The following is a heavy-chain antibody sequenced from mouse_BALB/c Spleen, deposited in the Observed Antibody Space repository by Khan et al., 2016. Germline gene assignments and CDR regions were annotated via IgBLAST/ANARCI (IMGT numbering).Heavy chain of an antibody. Sequence: QIQLVQSGPELKKPGETVKISCKASGYTFTNYGMNWVKQAPGKGLKWMGWINTYTGEPTYTDDFKGRFAFSLENSASTAYLQINNLKNEDTATYFGARPPTTTRDSSVVYWGQGTLVTVSA. CDR3: ARPPTTTRDSSVVY. J-gene: IGHJ3*01. D-gene: IGHD3-1*01. CDR2: INTYTGEP. V-gene: IGHV9-3-1*01. CDR1: GYTFTNYG.